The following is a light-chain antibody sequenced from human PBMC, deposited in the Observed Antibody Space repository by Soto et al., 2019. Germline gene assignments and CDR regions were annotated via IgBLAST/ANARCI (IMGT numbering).Light chain of an antibody. CDR1: QNVDTKY. V-gene: IGKV3-20*01. CDR2: GDS. J-gene: IGKJ1*01. Sequence: ELVLTQSPATLSLSPGDSATLSCRASQNVDTKYLAWYQFKTGQAPRIIIFGDSGRATGIPDRLSGSGSGTDLNLTISRLEPEDFAVYYCQKYGSLSWTCGQGTKVDIK. CDR3: QKYGSLSWT.